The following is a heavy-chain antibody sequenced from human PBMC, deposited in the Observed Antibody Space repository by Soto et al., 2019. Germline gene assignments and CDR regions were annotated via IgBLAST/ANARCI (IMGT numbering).Heavy chain of an antibody. D-gene: IGHD6-19*01. J-gene: IGHJ4*02. CDR1: GFSFNTRGVG. CDR3: AHLVPGPLSFAC. Sequence: QITLKESGPTLMKPTQTLALTCTFSGFSFNTRGVGVAWIRQPPGKTLEWLAVIYWDGDRRYSPSLTDRLSITKDMSTKQVVLTLSNVDPVDTGTYYCAHLVPGPLSFACWGQGALVTVSS. V-gene: IGHV2-5*02. CDR2: IYWDGDR.